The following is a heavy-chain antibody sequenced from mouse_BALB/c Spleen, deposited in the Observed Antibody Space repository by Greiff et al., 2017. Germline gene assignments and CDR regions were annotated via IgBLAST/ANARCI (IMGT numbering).Heavy chain of an antibody. CDR2: IRNKANGYTT. J-gene: IGHJ3*01. V-gene: IGHV7-3*02. Sequence: EVQGVESGGGLVQPGGSLRLSCATSGFTFTDYYMSWVRQPPGKALEWLGFIRNKANGYTTEYSASVKGRFTISRDNSQSILYLQMNTLRAEDSATYYCERDKGVLAYWGQGTLVTVSA. CDR3: ERDKGVLAY. CDR1: GFTFTDYY.